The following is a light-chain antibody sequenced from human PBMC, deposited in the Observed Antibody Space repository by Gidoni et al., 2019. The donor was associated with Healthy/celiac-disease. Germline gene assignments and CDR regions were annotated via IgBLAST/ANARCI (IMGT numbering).Light chain of an antibody. Sequence: DIQMTQSPSSLSASVGDRVTITCRASQSISSYLNWYQQKPGKAPKLLIYAASSLQSGVPSRFSGSGSGTDFTLTISSLQPEDFATYYCQQSYSTPRCSFXHXTKLEIK. V-gene: IGKV1-39*01. CDR3: QQSYSTPRCS. CDR2: AAS. J-gene: IGKJ2*04. CDR1: QSISSY.